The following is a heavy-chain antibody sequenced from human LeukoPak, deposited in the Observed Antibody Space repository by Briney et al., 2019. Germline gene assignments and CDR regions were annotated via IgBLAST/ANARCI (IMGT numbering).Heavy chain of an antibody. CDR3: ARLYYDSSGYYPLTLDY. CDR2: IITIFGTA. D-gene: IGHD3-22*01. V-gene: IGHV1-69*05. CDR1: GGTFSSYA. J-gene: IGHJ4*02. Sequence: VASVKVSCKASGGTFSSYAISWVRQAPGQGLEWMWGIITIFGTANYEKKCQGRVTITTDDSTSTAYIELSSLRSEDTAVYYCARLYYDSSGYYPLTLDYWGQGTLVTVSS.